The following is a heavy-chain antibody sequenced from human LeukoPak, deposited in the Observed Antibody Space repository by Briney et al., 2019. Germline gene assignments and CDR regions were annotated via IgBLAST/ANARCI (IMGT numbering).Heavy chain of an antibody. CDR3: TRLPPGTQLWRGNTDY. CDR1: GFTFSDYW. D-gene: IGHD5-18*01. CDR2: IKRDGSEK. J-gene: IGHJ4*02. Sequence: PGGSLRLSCAGSGFTFSDYWMSWVRQAPGKGLEWVANIKRDGSEKYYADSVKGRFTISRDNGKKSLYLQMNSLRAEDTAVYYCTRLPPGTQLWRGNTDYWGQGTLVTVSS. V-gene: IGHV3-7*01.